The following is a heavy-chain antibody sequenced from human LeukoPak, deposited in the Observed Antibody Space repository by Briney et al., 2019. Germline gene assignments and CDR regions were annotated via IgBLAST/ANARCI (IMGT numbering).Heavy chain of an antibody. CDR3: AKDRGGTMVYEYSDC. D-gene: IGHD2-8*01. CDR1: GFTFSSYA. J-gene: IGHJ4*02. V-gene: IGHV3-23*01. Sequence: GGSLRLSCAASGFTFSSYAMSWVRQTPEEGLEWVSTISGSGGSTNCADSVRGRFNISRDNSKNTLNSQMNSLRGEDTAEYYCAKDRGGTMVYEYSDCWRQGSL. CDR2: ISGSGGST.